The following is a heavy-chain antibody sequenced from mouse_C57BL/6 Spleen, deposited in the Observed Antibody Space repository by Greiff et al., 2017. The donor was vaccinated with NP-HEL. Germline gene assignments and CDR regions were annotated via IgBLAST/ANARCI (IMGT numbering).Heavy chain of an antibody. CDR2: IDPETGGT. Sequence: QVQLQQSGAELVRPGASVTLSCKASGYTFTDYEMHWVKQTPVHGLEWIGAIDPETGGTAYNQKFKGKAILTADKSSSTVYMELRSLTSEDSAVYYCTRRGTYNSNYVDYWGQGTTLTVSS. D-gene: IGHD2-5*01. CDR3: TRRGTYNSNYVDY. V-gene: IGHV1-15*01. CDR1: GYTFTDYE. J-gene: IGHJ2*01.